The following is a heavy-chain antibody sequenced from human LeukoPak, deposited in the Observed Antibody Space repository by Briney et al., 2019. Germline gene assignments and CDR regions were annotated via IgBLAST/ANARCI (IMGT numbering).Heavy chain of an antibody. D-gene: IGHD3-10*01. CDR2: TYYRSKWYN. CDR1: GDSVSSNSAA. J-gene: IGHJ5*02. CDR3: SAAFGDEAWFDP. Sequence: SQTLSLTCAISGDSVSSNSAAWNWIRQSPSRGLEWLRRTYYRSKWYNDYAVSVKSRITINPDTSKNQFSLQLNSVTPEDTAVYYCSAAFGDEAWFDPWGQGTLVTVSS. V-gene: IGHV6-1*01.